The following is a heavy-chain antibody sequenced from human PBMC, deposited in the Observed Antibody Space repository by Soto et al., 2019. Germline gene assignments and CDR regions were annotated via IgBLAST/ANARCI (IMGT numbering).Heavy chain of an antibody. CDR1: GGSISSYY. D-gene: IGHD1-26*01. CDR2: IYYSGST. V-gene: IGHV4-59*01. CDR3: ARELGGSYSN. J-gene: IGHJ4*02. Sequence: SETLSLTCTVSGGSISSYYWSWIRQPPGKGLEWIGYIYYSGSTNYNPSLKSRVTISVDTSKIQFSLKLSSVTAADTAVYYCARELGGSYSNWGQGTLVTVSS.